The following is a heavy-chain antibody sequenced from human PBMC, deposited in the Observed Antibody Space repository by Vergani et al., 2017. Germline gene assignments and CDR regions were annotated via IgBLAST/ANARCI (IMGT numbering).Heavy chain of an antibody. CDR1: GGSISSGGYY. V-gene: IGHV4-31*03. J-gene: IGHJ4*02. Sequence: QVQLQESGPGLVKPSQTLSLTCTVSGGSISSGGYYWSWIRQHPGKGLAWIGYIYYSGSTYYNPSLKSRVTISVDTSKNQFSLKLSSVTAADTAVYYCARDYGGNTGLLDYWGQGTLVTVSS. CDR2: IYYSGST. D-gene: IGHD4-23*01. CDR3: ARDYGGNTGLLDY.